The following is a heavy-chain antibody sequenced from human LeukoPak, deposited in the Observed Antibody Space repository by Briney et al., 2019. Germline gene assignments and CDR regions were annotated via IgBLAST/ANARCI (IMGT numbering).Heavy chain of an antibody. J-gene: IGHJ4*02. V-gene: IGHV3-23*01. D-gene: IGHD6-6*01. CDR1: GFTFSSYA. CDR3: ARDQYSSSYGYFDY. CDR2: ISGSGGST. Sequence: PGGPLRLSCAASGFTFSSYAMSWVRQAPGKGLEWVSAISGSGGSTYYADSVKGRFTISRDNSKNTLYLQMNSLRAEDTAVYYCARDQYSSSYGYFDYWGQGTLVTVSS.